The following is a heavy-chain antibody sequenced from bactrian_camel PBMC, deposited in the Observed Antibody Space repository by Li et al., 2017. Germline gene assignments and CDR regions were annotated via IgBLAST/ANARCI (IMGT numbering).Heavy chain of an antibody. CDR1: GIPSASNC. J-gene: IGHJ4*01. Sequence: HVQLVESGGGSVRAGETLRLSCTASGIPSASNCMGWFRQGPGKEREGVAAIHPVTYTRYYADYIKGRFTISRDNAKNTLYLQMSSLKSEDTARYYCVGGDFTYWGQGTQVTVS. CDR2: IHPVTYTR. V-gene: IGHV3S54*01. CDR3: VGGDFTY. D-gene: IGHD1*01.